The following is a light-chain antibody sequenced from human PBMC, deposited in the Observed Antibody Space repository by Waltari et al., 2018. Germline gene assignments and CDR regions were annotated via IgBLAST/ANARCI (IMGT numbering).Light chain of an antibody. V-gene: IGLV3-1*01. Sequence: SYELTQPPSVSVSPGQTASITCSGDKLGDNYASWYQQKPGQPPVLVIYQDSKRPSGIPERFSGSKSANTATLSISGTQAMDEADYYCQAWDSSTAYVFGTGTKVTVL. J-gene: IGLJ1*01. CDR3: QAWDSSTAYV. CDR2: QDS. CDR1: KLGDNY.